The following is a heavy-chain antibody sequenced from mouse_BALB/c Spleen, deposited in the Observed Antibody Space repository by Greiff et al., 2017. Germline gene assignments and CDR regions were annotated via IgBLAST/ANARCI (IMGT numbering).Heavy chain of an antibody. V-gene: IGHV1-69*02. D-gene: IGHD2-1*01. J-gene: IGHJ2*01. CDR1: GYTFTSYW. CDR2: IDPSDSYT. Sequence: QQSCKASGYTFTSYWMHWVKQRPGQGLEWIGEIDPSDSYTNYNQKFKGKATLTVDKSSSTAYMQLSSLTSEDSAVYYCARGDGNYEGTWGQGTTLTVSS. CDR3: ARGDGNYEGT.